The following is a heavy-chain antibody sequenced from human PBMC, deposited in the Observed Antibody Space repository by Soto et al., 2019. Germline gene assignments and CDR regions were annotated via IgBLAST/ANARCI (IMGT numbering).Heavy chain of an antibody. V-gene: IGHV1-69*01. J-gene: IGHJ4*02. Sequence: QVQLVQSGAEVKKPGSSVKVSCKASGGIFSTYAISWLRQAPGQGLEWMGGIIPIFGTPNYAQRFQGRVTIIADEATSTAYMVLSRLRSEDTAVYYCARDRDDYGSGNYYNRIDFWGQGTLVTVSS. CDR1: GGIFSTYA. CDR2: IIPIFGTP. D-gene: IGHD3-10*01. CDR3: ARDRDDYGSGNYYNRIDF.